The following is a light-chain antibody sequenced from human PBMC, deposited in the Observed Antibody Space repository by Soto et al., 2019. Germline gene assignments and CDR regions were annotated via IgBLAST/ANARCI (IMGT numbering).Light chain of an antibody. J-gene: IGKJ1*01. CDR2: KAS. Sequence: DLQITQSPSTLSASVGDRVTITCRASQDLNNWLAWFQQKPGKAPTLLIYKASGLESGVPSRFSGSGSGTEFTLTINGLQPDDFSTYYCQHFNGYPWTFGQGTKVEIK. CDR1: QDLNNW. CDR3: QHFNGYPWT. V-gene: IGKV1-5*03.